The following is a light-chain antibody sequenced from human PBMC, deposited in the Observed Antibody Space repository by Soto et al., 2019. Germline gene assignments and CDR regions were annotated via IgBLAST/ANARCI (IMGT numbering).Light chain of an antibody. CDR3: QQYDNSRT. CDR1: QGIITY. J-gene: IGKJ1*01. CDR2: HAS. Sequence: EIQMTQSPSSLSASVGDRVTITFQASQGIITYLSWFQQKPGKAPKLLIYHASNLESGVPSRFSGSGSGTEFTLTITSLQPEDFAIYYCQQYDNSRTFGQRTNVDIK. V-gene: IGKV1-33*01.